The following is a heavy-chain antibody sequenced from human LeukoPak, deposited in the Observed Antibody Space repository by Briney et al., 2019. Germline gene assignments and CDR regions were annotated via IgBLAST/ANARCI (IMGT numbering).Heavy chain of an antibody. Sequence: GGSLRLSCAVSGFTFRSYWMSWVRQAPGKGLEWVANINQDGREKFYVDSVKGRFTISRDNAQNSLYLQINSLRAEDTAVYYCARIDGYNVRLDYWGQGTLVTVSS. CDR1: GFTFRSYW. CDR3: ARIDGYNVRLDY. D-gene: IGHD5-24*01. J-gene: IGHJ4*02. V-gene: IGHV3-7*01. CDR2: INQDGREK.